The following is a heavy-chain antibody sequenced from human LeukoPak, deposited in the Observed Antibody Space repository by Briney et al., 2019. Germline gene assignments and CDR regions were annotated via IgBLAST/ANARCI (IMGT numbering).Heavy chain of an antibody. V-gene: IGHV3-49*03. D-gene: IGHD3-9*01. Sequence: PGGSLRLSCTTSGFTFGDYSMSWFRQAPGKGLEWVGFIRRKGYGGTAEYAASVKGRFTISRDDSNSIAYLQMDSLKTEDTAVYYCTREIRYFDWFQADYWGQGTLVTVSS. J-gene: IGHJ4*02. CDR3: TREIRYFDWFQADY. CDR1: GFTFGDYS. CDR2: IRRKGYGGTA.